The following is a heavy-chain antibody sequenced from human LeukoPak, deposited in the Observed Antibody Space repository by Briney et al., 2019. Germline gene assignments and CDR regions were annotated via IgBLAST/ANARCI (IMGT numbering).Heavy chain of an antibody. Sequence: PSETLSLTCNVSGASISNFYWSSIRQPPGKGLEWIAYKHYTRSSNYNPSLKSRVTISIDTSKSLFSLKLSSVTAADTAVYYRARHLDYDSGNSDAFDVWGPGTMVTVSS. CDR3: ARHLDYDSGNSDAFDV. J-gene: IGHJ3*01. CDR1: GASISNFY. V-gene: IGHV4-59*01. CDR2: KHYTRSS. D-gene: IGHD3-22*01.